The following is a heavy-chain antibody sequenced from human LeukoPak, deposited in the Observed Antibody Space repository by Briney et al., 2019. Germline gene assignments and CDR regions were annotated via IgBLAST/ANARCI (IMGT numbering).Heavy chain of an antibody. D-gene: IGHD5-24*01. CDR1: GYIFDDYG. J-gene: IGHJ1*01. Sequence: GGSLRLSCAGSGYIFDDYGMRWVRHAPGKGLEWVAGINWNGGSTGYAASVKGRCTISRDNAKTALYLEMNSLRVETTAFYYCVRLGRDGYTYGAAYWGQGALVTVSS. CDR3: VRLGRDGYTYGAAY. V-gene: IGHV3-20*04. CDR2: INWNGGST.